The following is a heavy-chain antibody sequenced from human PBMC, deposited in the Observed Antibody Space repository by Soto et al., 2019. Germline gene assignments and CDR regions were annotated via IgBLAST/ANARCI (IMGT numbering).Heavy chain of an antibody. CDR1: GFTFSSYV. CDR3: ARDYGLSYYHYGLDV. CDR2: ISYDGSNK. D-gene: IGHD4-17*01. J-gene: IGHJ6*02. V-gene: IGHV3-30*03. Sequence: GGSLRLSCAASGFTFSSYVMYWVRQAPGKGLEWVAVISYDGSNKYHADSVKGRFTISRDNSKNTLYLQMNSLRAEDTAVYYCARDYGLSYYHYGLDVWGQGTTVTVSS.